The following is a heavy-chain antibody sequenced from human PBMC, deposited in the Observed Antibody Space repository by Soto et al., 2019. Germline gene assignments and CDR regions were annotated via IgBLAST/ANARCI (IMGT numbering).Heavy chain of an antibody. J-gene: IGHJ4*02. Sequence: PSETLSLTCTVSGGSVSSGSYYWSWIRQPPGKGLEWIGCIYYSGSTNYNPSLRSRVTISVDTSKNQFSLKLSSVTAADTAVYYCARTPLDWGQGTLVTVSS. CDR2: IYYSGST. CDR3: ARTPLD. CDR1: GGSVSSGSYY. V-gene: IGHV4-61*01.